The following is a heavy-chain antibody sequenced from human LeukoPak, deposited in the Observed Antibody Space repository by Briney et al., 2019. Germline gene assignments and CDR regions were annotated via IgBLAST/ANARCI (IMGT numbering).Heavy chain of an antibody. CDR2: ISSSSSTI. J-gene: IGHJ4*02. D-gene: IGHD3-3*01. V-gene: IGHV3-48*01. CDR1: GFTLSSYC. CDR3: ARDPTFWSGYSYFDY. Sequence: QPGGSLRLFFAASGFTLSSYCMDWVRPAPGEGLGWVSFISSSSSTIYYADSVKGGFTISRDNAKNSLYLQMNSLRAEDAAVYYCARDPTFWSGYSYFDYWGQGTLVTVSS.